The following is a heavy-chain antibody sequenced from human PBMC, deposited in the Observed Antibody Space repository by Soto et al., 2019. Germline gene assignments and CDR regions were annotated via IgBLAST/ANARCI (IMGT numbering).Heavy chain of an antibody. CDR2: IIPIFGTA. CDR1: GGTISSYA. Sequence: SAKLSCKDSGGTISSYAISWVRQAPGQVLEWMGGIIPIFGTANYAQKFQGRVTITADESTSTAYMELSSLRSEDTAVYYCARALRIAAAGTRYYYYYYGMDVWGQGTTVTVSS. D-gene: IGHD6-13*01. V-gene: IGHV1-69*01. J-gene: IGHJ6*02. CDR3: ARALRIAAAGTRYYYYYYGMDV.